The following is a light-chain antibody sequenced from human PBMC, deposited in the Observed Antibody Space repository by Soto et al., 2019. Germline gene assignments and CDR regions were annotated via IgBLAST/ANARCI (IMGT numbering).Light chain of an antibody. CDR3: QSYDSSLSGWL. J-gene: IGLJ2*01. Sequence: QLVLTQPPSVSGAPGQRVTISCTGSSSNIGAGYDVHWYQQLPGTAPKLLVHGITDRPSGVPDRFSGSKSGTSASLAITGLQAEDEADYYCQSYDSSLSGWLFGGGTKLTVL. CDR1: SSNIGAGYD. CDR2: GIT. V-gene: IGLV1-40*01.